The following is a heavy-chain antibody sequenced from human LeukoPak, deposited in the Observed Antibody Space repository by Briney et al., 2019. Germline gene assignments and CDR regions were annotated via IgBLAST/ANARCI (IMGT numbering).Heavy chain of an antibody. CDR1: GFSFSSSW. V-gene: IGHV3-74*01. Sequence: GGSLRLSCAASGFSFSSSWMHWVPQAPGKGLVWVSRLNSDGSTTDYADSVKGRFSISRDNAKNTLYLQMNSLRAEDTAVYYCARAGHYRFDYWGQGTLVTVSS. CDR3: ARAGHYRFDY. CDR2: LNSDGSTT. D-gene: IGHD3-16*02. J-gene: IGHJ4*02.